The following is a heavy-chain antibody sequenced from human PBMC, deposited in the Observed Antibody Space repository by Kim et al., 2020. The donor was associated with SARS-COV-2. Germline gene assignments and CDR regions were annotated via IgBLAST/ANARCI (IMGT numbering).Heavy chain of an antibody. V-gene: IGHV4-59*13. J-gene: IGHJ4*02. CDR1: GGSISSYY. CDR2: IYNSGST. CDR3: AREYSSSWYMDY. Sequence: SETLSLTCTVSGGSISSYYWNWIRQSPGKGLECIGYIYNSGSTNYNPSLKSRVTISVDTSKNQFSLQLSSVTAADTAVYYCAREYSSSWYMDYWGQGTLVTVSS. D-gene: IGHD6-13*01.